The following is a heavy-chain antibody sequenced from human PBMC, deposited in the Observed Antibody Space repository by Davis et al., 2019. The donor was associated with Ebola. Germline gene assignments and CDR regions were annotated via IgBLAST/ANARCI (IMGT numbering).Heavy chain of an antibody. J-gene: IGHJ4*02. CDR1: GGSINNYF. D-gene: IGHD2-15*01. CDR3: ARTDRFCSGGSCYSGDDFDY. Sequence: SETLSLTCTVSGGSINNYFWSWIRQPPGKGLEWIAYIYYSGSTHYNPSLKSRATISVDTSRNQFSLRLSSVTAADTAVYYCARTDRFCSGGSCYSGDDFDYWGQGILVTVSS. V-gene: IGHV4-59*01. CDR2: IYYSGST.